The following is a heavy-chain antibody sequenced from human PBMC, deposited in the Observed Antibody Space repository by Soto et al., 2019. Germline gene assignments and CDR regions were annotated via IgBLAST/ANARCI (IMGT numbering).Heavy chain of an antibody. CDR3: ARDLGIAAAGRYYYYYGMDV. J-gene: IGHJ6*02. V-gene: IGHV1-18*04. CDR2: ISTYNGNT. Sequence: ASVKVSCKASGYTFTDYGISWVRQAPGQGLEWMGWISTYNGNTIYAQKIQGRVTITADTSTSTAYMELSSLRSEDTAVYYCARDLGIAAAGRYYYYYGMDVWGQGTTVTVSS. D-gene: IGHD6-13*01. CDR1: GYTFTDYG.